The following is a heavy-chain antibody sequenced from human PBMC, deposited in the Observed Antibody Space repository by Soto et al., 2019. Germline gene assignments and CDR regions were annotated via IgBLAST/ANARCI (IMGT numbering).Heavy chain of an antibody. CDR1: GGSFSGYY. Sequence: QVQLQQWGAGLLKPSETLSLTCAVYGGSFSGYYWSWFRQPPGKGLEWIGEINHSGSTNYNPSLKSRVTISVDTSKNQFSLKLSSVTAADTAVYYCARDSYYYGSGSYPPDYWGQGTLVTVSS. V-gene: IGHV4-34*01. D-gene: IGHD3-10*01. CDR2: INHSGST. J-gene: IGHJ4*02. CDR3: ARDSYYYGSGSYPPDY.